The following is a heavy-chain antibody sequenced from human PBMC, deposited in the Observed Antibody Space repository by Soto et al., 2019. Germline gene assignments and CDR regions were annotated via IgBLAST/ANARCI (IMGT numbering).Heavy chain of an antibody. CDR2: MSDGGDYT. V-gene: IGHV3-23*01. Sequence: VQLLESGGNLVQPGGSLRLSCAASGFTFSNNAMSWVRQAPGKGLEWVSAMSDGGDYTYYADSVKGRFTISRDNSKNTLYLQMNSLGAEDTAVYYCAKGWQLFNPWGQGTLVTVSS. CDR1: GFTFSNNA. D-gene: IGHD2-15*01. CDR3: AKGWQLFNP. J-gene: IGHJ5*02.